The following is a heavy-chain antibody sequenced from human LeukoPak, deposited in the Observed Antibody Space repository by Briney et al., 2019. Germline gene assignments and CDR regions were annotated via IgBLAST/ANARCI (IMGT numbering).Heavy chain of an antibody. Sequence: PGGSLRLSCAASGFTFSSYGMHWVRQAPGKGLEWVSSISSSSSYIYYADSVKGRFTISRDNSKNTLYLEMSSLRVEDTAIYYCAKWPEGAMDYFDYWGQGTLVTVSS. CDR2: ISSSSSYI. CDR3: AKWPEGAMDYFDY. CDR1: GFTFSSYG. J-gene: IGHJ4*02. D-gene: IGHD2-8*01. V-gene: IGHV3-21*04.